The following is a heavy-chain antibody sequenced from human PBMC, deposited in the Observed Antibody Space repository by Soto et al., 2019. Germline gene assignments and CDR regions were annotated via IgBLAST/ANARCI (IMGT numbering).Heavy chain of an antibody. J-gene: IGHJ4*02. CDR2: ISAYNGNT. CDR3: AREGRIVGATTFDY. D-gene: IGHD1-26*01. V-gene: IGHV1-18*01. CDR1: GYTFTSYG. Sequence: ASVKVSCKASGYTFTSYGISWVRQAPGQGLEWMGWISAYNGNTNYAQKLRGRVTMTTDTSTSTAYMELRSLRSDDTAVYYCAREGRIVGATTFDYWGQGTLVTVSS.